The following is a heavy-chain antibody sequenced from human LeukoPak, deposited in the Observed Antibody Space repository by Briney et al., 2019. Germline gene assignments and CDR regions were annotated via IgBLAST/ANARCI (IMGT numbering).Heavy chain of an antibody. J-gene: IGHJ4*02. Sequence: PGGSLRLSCAASGFTFSSYGMHWVRQAPGKGLEWVAFIRYDGSNKYYADSVKGRFTISRDNSKNTLYLQMNSLRAEDTAVYYCAKDGVVGAREHFDYWGQGTLVTVSS. CDR2: IRYDGSNK. D-gene: IGHD1-26*01. V-gene: IGHV3-30*02. CDR1: GFTFSSYG. CDR3: AKDGVVGAREHFDY.